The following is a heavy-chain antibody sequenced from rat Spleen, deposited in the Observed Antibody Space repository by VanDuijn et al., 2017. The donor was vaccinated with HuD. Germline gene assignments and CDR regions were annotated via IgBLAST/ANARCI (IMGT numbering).Heavy chain of an antibody. CDR2: ISYDNYST. CDR3: ARQGTRWYYFDH. D-gene: IGHD1-1*01. CDR1: GFTFSDYN. Sequence: EVRLVEYGGGLVRPGRSLKLSCAASGFTFSDYNMAWVRQAPKNGLEWVATISYDNYSTYYRDSVKVRFTISRDNAKSTLDLQMDSLRSEDTTTYYCARQGTRWYYFDHWGQGVMVTVSS. V-gene: IGHV5-7*01. J-gene: IGHJ2*01.